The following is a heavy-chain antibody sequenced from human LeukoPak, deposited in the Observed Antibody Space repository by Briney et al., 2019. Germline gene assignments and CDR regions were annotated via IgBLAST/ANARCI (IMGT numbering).Heavy chain of an antibody. CDR3: ARDWSSVDY. CDR1: GFTFSSYS. D-gene: IGHD2-2*01. Sequence: GGSLRLSCAASGFTFSSYSMNWVRQAPGKGLEWVSSISSSSSYIYSADSVKGRFIISRDDAKNSLYLQMNSLRAEDTAVYYCARDWSSVDYWGQGTLVTVSS. J-gene: IGHJ4*02. CDR2: ISSSSSYI. V-gene: IGHV3-21*01.